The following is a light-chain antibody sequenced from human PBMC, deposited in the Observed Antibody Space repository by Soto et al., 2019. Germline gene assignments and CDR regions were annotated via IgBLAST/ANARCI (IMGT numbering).Light chain of an antibody. V-gene: IGKV1-9*01. CDR2: AAS. CDR3: QQLNSYSIT. Sequence: DIQLTQSPSFLSASVGDRVTITCRASQGISSYLAWYQQKPGKAPKLLIYAASTLHSGVPSRFSGSGSGTEFTLTISSLQPEDFATYYCQQLNSYSITLGQGTRLEIK. CDR1: QGISSY. J-gene: IGKJ5*01.